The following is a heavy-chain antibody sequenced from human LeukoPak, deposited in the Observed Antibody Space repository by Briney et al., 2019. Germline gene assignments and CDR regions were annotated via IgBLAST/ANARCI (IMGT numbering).Heavy chain of an antibody. J-gene: IGHJ4*02. Sequence: GGSLRLSCAASGLTFSAYYTSWIRQAPGKGLEWVSYISSSSSYTNYADSVKGRFTISRDNGKNSLYLQMNSLRADDTAVYYCARDLEAVAGYFDYWGQGTLVTVSS. D-gene: IGHD6-19*01. CDR2: ISSSSSYT. CDR1: GLTFSAYY. V-gene: IGHV3-11*06. CDR3: ARDLEAVAGYFDY.